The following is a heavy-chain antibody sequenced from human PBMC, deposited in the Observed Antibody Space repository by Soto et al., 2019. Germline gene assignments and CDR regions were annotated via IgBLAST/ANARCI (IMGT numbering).Heavy chain of an antibody. D-gene: IGHD1-26*01. CDR3: AGVLWSSVY. CDR2: INSDGSIT. Sequence: PGGSLRLSCAASGFTFSSAWMHWVRQAPGTGLVWVPRINSDGSITSCAEYVKSRFTISRDNPKNTPYLQMNRLRTDDTAVYYCAGVLWSSVYWGQGTLVTVSS. J-gene: IGHJ4*02. V-gene: IGHV3-74*01. CDR1: GFTFSSAW.